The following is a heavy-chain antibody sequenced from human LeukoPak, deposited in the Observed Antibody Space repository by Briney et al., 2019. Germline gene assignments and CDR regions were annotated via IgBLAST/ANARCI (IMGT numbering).Heavy chain of an antibody. V-gene: IGHV3-48*01. D-gene: IGHD6-13*01. CDR2: ISSSSSTI. CDR1: GFTFSSYS. Sequence: PGGSLRLSCAASGFTFSSYSMNWVRQAPGKGLEWVSYISSSSSTIYYADSVKGRFTISRDNAKNSLYLQMNSPRAEDTAVYYCAKIAAAEGHNWFDPWGQGTLVTVSS. CDR3: AKIAAAEGHNWFDP. J-gene: IGHJ5*02.